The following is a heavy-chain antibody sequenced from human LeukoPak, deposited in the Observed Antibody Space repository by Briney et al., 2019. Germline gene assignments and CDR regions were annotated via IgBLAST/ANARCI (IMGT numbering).Heavy chain of an antibody. D-gene: IGHD6-19*01. J-gene: IGHJ4*02. CDR2: IGTAGDT. V-gene: IGHV3-13*01. CDR1: GFTFSSYD. Sequence: GGSLRLSCAASGFTFSSYDMHWVRQATGKGLEWVSAIGTAGDTYYPGSVKGRFTISRENAKNSLYLQMNCLRAEDTAVYYCAKLHNNGAVAGIGTYEFDYWGQGTLVTVSS. CDR3: AKLHNNGAVAGIGTYEFDY.